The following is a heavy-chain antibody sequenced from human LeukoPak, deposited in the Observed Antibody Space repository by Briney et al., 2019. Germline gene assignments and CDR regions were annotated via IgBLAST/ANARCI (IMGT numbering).Heavy chain of an antibody. CDR1: GGSISSSNW. V-gene: IGHV4-4*02. CDR3: ALYCGGDCYPPFDY. Sequence: SETLSLTCAVSGGSISSSNWWSWVRQPPGKGLEWIGEINHSGSTNYNPSLKSRVTISVDTSKNQFSLKLSSVTAADTAVYYCALYCGGDCYPPFDYWGQGTLVTVSS. J-gene: IGHJ4*02. CDR2: INHSGST. D-gene: IGHD2-21*02.